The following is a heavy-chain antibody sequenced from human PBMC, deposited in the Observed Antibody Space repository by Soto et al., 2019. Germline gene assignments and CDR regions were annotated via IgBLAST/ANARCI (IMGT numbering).Heavy chain of an antibody. J-gene: IGHJ6*03. Sequence: SETLSLTCTVSGGSISSSSYYWGWIRQPPGKGLEWIGSIYYSGSTYYNPSLKSRVTISVDTSKNQFSLKLSSVTAADTAVYYCASLLSDQNYYYYYMDVWGKGTTVTVSS. CDR3: ASLLSDQNYYYYYMDV. D-gene: IGHD2-15*01. CDR2: IYYSGST. CDR1: GGSISSSSYY. V-gene: IGHV4-39*01.